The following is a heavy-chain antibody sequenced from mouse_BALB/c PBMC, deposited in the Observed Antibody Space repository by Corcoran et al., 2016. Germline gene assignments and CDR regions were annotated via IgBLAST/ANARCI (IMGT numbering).Heavy chain of an antibody. CDR1: GFNIKDTC. CDR3: ARWDWYFDV. V-gene: IGHV14-3*02. J-gene: IGHJ1*01. CDR2: IDPANGNT. Sequence: VQMPQSGAELVKPGASGKLYCTASGFNIKDTCMHWVKQRPEQGLEGLGRIDPANGNTKYDPKFQGKATITADTSSNTAYLQLSSLTSEDTAVYYCARWDWYFDVWGAGTTVTVSS.